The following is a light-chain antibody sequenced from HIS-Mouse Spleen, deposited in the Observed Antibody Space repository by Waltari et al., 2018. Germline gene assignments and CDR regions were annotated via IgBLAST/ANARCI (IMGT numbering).Light chain of an antibody. CDR2: EVS. V-gene: IGLV2-8*01. CDR1: SSYLGGHNH. J-gene: IGLJ1*01. Sequence: QSALTHPPSASGSPGQSVTTPSTGTSSYLGGHNHVSWYQKHPGKAPKLMIYEVSKRPSGVPDRFSGSKSGNTASLTVSGLQAEDEADYYCSSYAGSNIYVFGTGTKVTVL. CDR3: SSYAGSNIYV.